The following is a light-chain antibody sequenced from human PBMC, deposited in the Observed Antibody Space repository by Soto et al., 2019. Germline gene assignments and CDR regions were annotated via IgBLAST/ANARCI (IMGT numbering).Light chain of an antibody. J-gene: IGKJ1*01. CDR1: QSVGIY. CDR2: GAS. Sequence: EVVLTQSPATLSLSPGERATLSCRASQSVGIYLAWYQQKPGQAPRLLIYGASSRATGIPDRFSGSGSGTDFTLTISRLEPEDFAVYYCQQYGNSPWTFGQGTKVDIK. CDR3: QQYGNSPWT. V-gene: IGKV3-20*01.